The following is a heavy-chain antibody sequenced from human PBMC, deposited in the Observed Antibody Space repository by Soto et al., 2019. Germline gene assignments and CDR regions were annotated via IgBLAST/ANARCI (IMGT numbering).Heavy chain of an antibody. CDR1: GGSIGSYH. Sequence: LSLTCTVSGGSIGSYHWSWVRQPPGKGLEWIASVYYTGTTNYNPSLGSRVTISIDAPENQISLKLTSVTAADTAFYYCARDTVLTGMFDFWGQGTLVTVSS. CDR3: ARDTVLTGMFDF. CDR2: VYYTGTT. J-gene: IGHJ4*02. D-gene: IGHD4-17*01. V-gene: IGHV4-59*01.